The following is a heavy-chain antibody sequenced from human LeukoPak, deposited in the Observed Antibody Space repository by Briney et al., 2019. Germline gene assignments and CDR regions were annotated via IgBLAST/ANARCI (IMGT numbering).Heavy chain of an antibody. CDR1: GFRINNYG. CDR3: TKGTIWLPFDY. CDR2: ISGSGGST. V-gene: IGHV3-23*01. J-gene: IGHJ4*02. Sequence: GGSLRLACAVSGFRINNYGMTWARQAPGKGLEWVSAISGSGGSTYYADSVKGRFTISRDNSENTLYLQMNSLRAEDTAVYYCTKGTIWLPFDYWGQGTLVTVSS. D-gene: IGHD5-18*01.